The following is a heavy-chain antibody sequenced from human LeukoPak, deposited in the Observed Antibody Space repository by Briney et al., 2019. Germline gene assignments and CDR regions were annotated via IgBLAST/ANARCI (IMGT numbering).Heavy chain of an antibody. V-gene: IGHV4-59*01. D-gene: IGHD3-16*01. CDR2: IYYSGST. CDR3: ARETSQKGAHYMDV. Sequence: SETLSLTCTISGGSISSYYWSWIRQPPGKGLEWIGYIYYSGSTNYNPSLKSRVTISVDTSKKQFSLKLTSVTVADTAVYYCARETSQKGAHYMDVWGKGTTVTISS. CDR1: GGSISSYY. J-gene: IGHJ6*03.